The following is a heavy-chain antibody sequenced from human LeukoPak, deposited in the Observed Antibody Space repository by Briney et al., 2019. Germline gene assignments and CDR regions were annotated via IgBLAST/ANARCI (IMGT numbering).Heavy chain of an antibody. CDR1: GFTFSSYS. J-gene: IGHJ6*03. D-gene: IGHD6-6*01. V-gene: IGHV3-21*01. Sequence: PGGSLRHSCAASGFTFSSYSMNWVRQAPAKGLEWVSSIRSSSSYIYYQDSAKGRFTISRDNANNSLYLQKNSLRAEDTAVYYCARGPGSSSFEAGGRTYYMDVWGKGTTVTVSS. CDR3: ARGPGSSSFEAGGRTYYMDV. CDR2: IRSSSSYI.